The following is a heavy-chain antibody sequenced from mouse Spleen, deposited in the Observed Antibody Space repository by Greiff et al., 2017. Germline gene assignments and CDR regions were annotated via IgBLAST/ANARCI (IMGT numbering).Heavy chain of an antibody. Sequence: VKLMESGAELARPGASVKLSCKASGYTFTSYGISWVKQRTGQGLEWIGEIYPRSGNTYYNEKFKGKATLTADKSSSTAYMELRSLTSEDSAVYFCARWSNWDTFDYWGQGTTLTVSS. CDR3: ARWSNWDTFDY. J-gene: IGHJ2*01. CDR2: IYPRSGNT. CDR1: GYTFTSYG. D-gene: IGHD4-1*01. V-gene: IGHV1-81*01.